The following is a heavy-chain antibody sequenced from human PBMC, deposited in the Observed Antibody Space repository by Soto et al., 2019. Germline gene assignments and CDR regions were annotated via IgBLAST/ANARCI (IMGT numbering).Heavy chain of an antibody. Sequence: QLQLQESGPGLVKPSETLTLTCTVSGGSLSSGSYYWGWIRQPPGKGLEWIGSIPYSGNTYYNPCLMTRVTLSGDASKNEFSLKLSSASSADTAVDDCARPFAAQTVAGFDSWGQGTLVTVAS. CDR1: GGSLSSGSYY. CDR2: IPYSGNT. V-gene: IGHV4-39*01. J-gene: IGHJ4*02. CDR3: ARPFAAQTVAGFDS. D-gene: IGHD6-19*01.